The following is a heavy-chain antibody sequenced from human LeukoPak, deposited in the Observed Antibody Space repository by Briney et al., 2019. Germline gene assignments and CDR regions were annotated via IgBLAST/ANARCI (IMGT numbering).Heavy chain of an antibody. CDR2: IYYSGST. J-gene: IGHJ4*02. Sequence: PSETLSLTCTVSGGSISSSSYYWGWIRQPPGKGLEWIGSIYYSGSTYYNPSLKSRVTISVDTSKNQFSLKLSSVTAADTAVYYCARVIREWFGEFGVYYFDYWGQGTLVTVSS. CDR1: GGSISSSSYY. V-gene: IGHV4-39*07. CDR3: ARVIREWFGEFGVYYFDY. D-gene: IGHD3-10*01.